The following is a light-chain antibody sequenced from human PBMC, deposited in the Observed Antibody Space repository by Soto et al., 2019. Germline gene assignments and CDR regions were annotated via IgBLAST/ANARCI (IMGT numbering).Light chain of an antibody. Sequence: EIVMTQSPATLSVSPGERATLSCRASQSVSSNLAWYQQKPGQAPRLLIYGASTRATGISARFSGSRSGTAFTLTISSLQSEDFAVYYCQQYNNWPPTFGQGTRPEIK. CDR1: QSVSSN. V-gene: IGKV3-15*01. CDR2: GAS. CDR3: QQYNNWPPT. J-gene: IGKJ5*01.